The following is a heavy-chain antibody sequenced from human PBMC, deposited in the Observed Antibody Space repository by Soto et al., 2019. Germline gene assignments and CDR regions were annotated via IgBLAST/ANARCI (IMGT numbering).Heavy chain of an antibody. J-gene: IGHJ5*02. Sequence: GASVKVSCKTSGYTFSDPHMHWVRQAPGQGLEWMGWINPHSGATNYAHKFRGRVTMTRDTSIATAYMELTGLRFDDTAVYYCATDWGSGGIPWGQGPGVTVS. CDR1: GYTFSDPH. D-gene: IGHD6-25*01. V-gene: IGHV1-2*02. CDR2: INPHSGAT. CDR3: ATDWGSGGIP.